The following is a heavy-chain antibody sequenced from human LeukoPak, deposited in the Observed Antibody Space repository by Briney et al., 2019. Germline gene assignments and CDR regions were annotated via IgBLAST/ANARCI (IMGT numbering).Heavy chain of an antibody. CDR3: ARVSPITMVRGVITEPPDY. V-gene: IGHV4-59*01. Sequence: SETLSLTCTVSGGSISSYYWSWVRQPPGKGLEWIGYIYYSGSTNYNPSLKSRVTISVDTSKNQFSLKLSSVTAADTAVYYCARVSPITMVRGVITEPPDYWGQGTLVSVSS. D-gene: IGHD3-10*01. CDR1: GGSISSYY. J-gene: IGHJ4*02. CDR2: IYYSGST.